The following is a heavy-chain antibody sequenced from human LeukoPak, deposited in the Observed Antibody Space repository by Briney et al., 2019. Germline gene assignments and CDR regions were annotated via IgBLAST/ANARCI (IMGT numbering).Heavy chain of an antibody. V-gene: IGHV3-73*01. Sequence: GGSLRLSCAASGFTFSGSVTHWVRQASGKGLEWVGRIRSKANSYATAYAASVKGRFTISRDDSKNTAYLQMNSLRTEDTAVYYCSRLWGDCGGDCYSHDYWGQGTLVTVSS. CDR2: IRSKANSYAT. D-gene: IGHD2-21*02. CDR1: GFTFSGSV. CDR3: SRLWGDCGGDCYSHDY. J-gene: IGHJ4*02.